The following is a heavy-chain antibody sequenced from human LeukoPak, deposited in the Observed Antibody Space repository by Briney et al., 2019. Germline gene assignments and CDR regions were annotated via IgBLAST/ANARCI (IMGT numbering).Heavy chain of an antibody. CDR2: ISSSSSYI. CDR1: GFTFSSYS. Sequence: GGSLRLSCAASGFTFSSYSMNWVRQAPGKGLEWVSSISSSSSYIYYADSVKGRFTISRDNAKNSLYLQMNSLRAEDTAVYYCARGIASSRSVAIDLWGQGTLVAVSS. J-gene: IGHJ4*02. V-gene: IGHV3-21*01. CDR3: ARGIASSRSVAIDL. D-gene: IGHD6-13*01.